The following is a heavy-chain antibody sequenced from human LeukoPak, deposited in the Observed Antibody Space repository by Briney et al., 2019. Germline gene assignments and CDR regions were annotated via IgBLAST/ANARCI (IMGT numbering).Heavy chain of an antibody. V-gene: IGHV3-30*02. Sequence: GGSLRLSCAASGFTVSSNYMNWVRQAPGKGLEWLAFIKYDGSNKHNADSVKGRFTISRDNSKNTLYLQMNSLRVEDTAVYYCAKAYTTGLEPWGQGTLVTVSS. CDR2: IKYDGSNK. CDR3: AKAYTTGLEP. J-gene: IGHJ5*02. D-gene: IGHD4-17*01. CDR1: GFTVSSNY.